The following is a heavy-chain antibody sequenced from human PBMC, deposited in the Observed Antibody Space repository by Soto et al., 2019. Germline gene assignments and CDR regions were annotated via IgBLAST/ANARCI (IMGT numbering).Heavy chain of an antibody. CDR1: GYSFTNYY. D-gene: IGHD2-8*02. CDR3: ARSGGGVIDY. J-gene: IGHJ4*02. V-gene: IGHV1-46*01. CDR2: INPSSGGT. Sequence: ASVKVSCKASGYSFTNYYLHWVRQAPGQGLEWMGIINPSSGGTTNAQKFQDRVTMTRDTSTSTVYMELSSLRSEDTAIYFCARSGGGVIDYWGQGALVTVS.